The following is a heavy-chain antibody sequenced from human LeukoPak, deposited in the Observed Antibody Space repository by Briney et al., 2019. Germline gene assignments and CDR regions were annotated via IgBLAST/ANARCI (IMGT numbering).Heavy chain of an antibody. Sequence: SETLSLTCTVSGGSIRRYHWSWIRQPAGKGLEWVGLIYTSGNTKYNSSLKSRVSMSVDTSKNQFSLKLRSVTAADTAVYFCASLGSGRFFDLWGRGTLVTVSS. D-gene: IGHD3-16*01. CDR3: ASLGSGRFFDL. CDR1: GGSIRRYH. J-gene: IGHJ2*01. V-gene: IGHV4-4*07. CDR2: IYTSGNT.